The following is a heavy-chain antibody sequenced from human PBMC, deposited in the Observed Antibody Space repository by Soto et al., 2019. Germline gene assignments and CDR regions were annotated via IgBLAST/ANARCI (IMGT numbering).Heavy chain of an antibody. Sequence: GGSLRLSCTASGFTFSSYAIHWVRQAPGKGLEWVAVISYDGSHKYYADAVKGRFTISRDNSKNTLYLQMTSLRAEDTAVYYCAARPHYYDFWSGPPVFWGQGTLVTVSS. CDR2: ISYDGSHK. J-gene: IGHJ4*02. CDR1: GFTFSSYA. V-gene: IGHV3-30-3*01. D-gene: IGHD3-3*01. CDR3: AARPHYYDFWSGPPVF.